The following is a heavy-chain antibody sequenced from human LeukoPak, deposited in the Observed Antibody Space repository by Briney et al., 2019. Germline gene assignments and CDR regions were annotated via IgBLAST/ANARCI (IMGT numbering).Heavy chain of an antibody. CDR3: AKDDSSFYYYQLGDY. CDR2: IRYDGSNK. Sequence: GGSLRLSCAASGFTFSSYGMHWVPPAPGKGLEWVAFIRYDGSNKYYADSVKGRFTISRDNSKNTLYLQMNSLRAEDTAVYYCAKDDSSFYYYQLGDYWGQGTLVTVSS. CDR1: GFTFSSYG. V-gene: IGHV3-30*02. J-gene: IGHJ4*02. D-gene: IGHD3-22*01.